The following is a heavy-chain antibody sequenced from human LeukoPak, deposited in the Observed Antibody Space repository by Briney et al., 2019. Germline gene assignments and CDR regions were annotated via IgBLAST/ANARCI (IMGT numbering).Heavy chain of an antibody. CDR2: ISGSGGST. J-gene: IGHJ4*02. Sequence: GGTLRLSCAASGFTFSSYGMSWVRQAPGKGLEWVSAISGSGGSTYYADSVKGRFTISRDNSKITLYLQMSGLRPEDTAVYFCAKDWGSKFASGSSYLDSWGQGTLVTVSS. V-gene: IGHV3-23*01. D-gene: IGHD3-10*01. CDR3: AKDWGSKFASGSSYLDS. CDR1: GFTFSSYG.